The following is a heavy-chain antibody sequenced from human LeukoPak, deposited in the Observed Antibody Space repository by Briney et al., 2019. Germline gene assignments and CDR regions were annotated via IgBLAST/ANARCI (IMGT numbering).Heavy chain of an antibody. V-gene: IGHV4-4*02. Sequence: SRPLALTRAVSGGSLSGSNWWRWVRQRPGKGLEWIGEIYHSGSTNYKPSLKSRVTMSVDKSKNQFSLKLSSVTAADAAVYYYASLDDGADYWGQGTLVTVSS. J-gene: IGHJ4*02. CDR1: GGSLSGSNW. CDR3: ASLDDGADY. D-gene: IGHD1-1*01. CDR2: IYHSGST.